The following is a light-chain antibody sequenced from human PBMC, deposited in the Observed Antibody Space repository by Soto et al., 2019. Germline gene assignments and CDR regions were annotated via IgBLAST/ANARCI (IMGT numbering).Light chain of an antibody. CDR1: QSVSRY. Sequence: EIVLTQSPATLSLSPGERATLSCRASQSVSRYLAWYQQKPGQAPRLLIYDASNRATGIPARFSGSGSGTDFTFTIICLESEDFAVYYCQQRSNGLTFGGGTKVDIK. CDR3: QQRSNGLT. CDR2: DAS. V-gene: IGKV3-11*01. J-gene: IGKJ4*01.